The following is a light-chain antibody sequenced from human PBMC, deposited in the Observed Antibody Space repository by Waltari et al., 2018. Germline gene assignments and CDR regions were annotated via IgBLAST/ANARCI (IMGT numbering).Light chain of an antibody. CDR2: DVN. V-gene: IGLV2-14*03. J-gene: IGLJ2*01. CDR1: SNDVGGYKY. CDR3: SSYTSSTSVI. Sequence: QSALTQPASVSGSPGQSITISCTGTSNDVGGYKYVSWYQQHPGKAPKVWIYDVNNRPSGGSNRFSGSKSGNTASLTISGLQAEDEADYFCSSYTSSTSVIFGGGTKVTVL.